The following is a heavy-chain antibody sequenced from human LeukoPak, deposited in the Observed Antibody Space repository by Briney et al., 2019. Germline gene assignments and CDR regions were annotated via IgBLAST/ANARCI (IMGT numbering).Heavy chain of an antibody. J-gene: IGHJ6*03. D-gene: IGHD6-13*01. CDR1: GGSISSSGYY. CDR2: IYYSGST. V-gene: IGHV4-39*07. Sequence: PSETLSLTCTVSGGSISSSGYYWGWIRQPPGKGLEWIGNIYYSGSTYYNPSLKSRVTISVDTSKNQSSLKLSSVTAADTAVYYCARVISSSWPYYYYYMDVWGKGTTVTVSS. CDR3: ARVISSSWPYYYYYMDV.